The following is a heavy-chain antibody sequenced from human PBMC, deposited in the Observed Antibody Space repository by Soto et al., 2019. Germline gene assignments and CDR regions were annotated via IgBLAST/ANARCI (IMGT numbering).Heavy chain of an antibody. Sequence: ASVKVSCKASGYTFTSYGISWVRQAPGQGLEWMGWISAYNGNTNYAQKFQGRVTITADESTSTAYMELSSLRSEDTAVYYCARISKYSSGSDYYYGMDVWGQGTTVTVSS. CDR3: ARISKYSSGSDYYYGMDV. CDR1: GYTFTSYG. V-gene: IGHV1-18*04. J-gene: IGHJ6*02. D-gene: IGHD6-19*01. CDR2: ISAYNGNT.